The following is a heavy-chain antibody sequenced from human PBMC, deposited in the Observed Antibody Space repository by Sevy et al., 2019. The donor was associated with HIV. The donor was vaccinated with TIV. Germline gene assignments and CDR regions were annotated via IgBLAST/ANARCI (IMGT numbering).Heavy chain of an antibody. J-gene: IGHJ4*02. CDR2: ISGSGGST. V-gene: IGHV3-23*01. CDR1: GFTFSSYA. D-gene: IGHD3-3*01. Sequence: GGSLRLSCAASGFTFSSYAMSWVRQAPGKGLEWVSAISGSGGSTYYADSVKGRFTISRDNSKNTLYLQMNSLRAEDTAVYYCVYDFWSGYLGRVHFDYWGQGTLVTVSS. CDR3: VYDFWSGYLGRVHFDY.